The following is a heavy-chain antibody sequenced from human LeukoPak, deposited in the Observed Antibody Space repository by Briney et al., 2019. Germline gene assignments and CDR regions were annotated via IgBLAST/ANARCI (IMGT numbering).Heavy chain of an antibody. CDR1: GFSLSTSGVG. J-gene: IGHJ3*02. V-gene: IGHV2-5*02. D-gene: IGHD3-9*01. CDR3: ARSYYDILTGYYSGDAFDI. Sequence: SGPTLVNPTQTLTLTCTFSGFSLSTSGVGVGWIRQPPGKALEWLTLIHWDDDKRYSPSLKSRLTITKDTSKNQVVLTMTNMDPVDTATYYCARSYYDILTGYYSGDAFDIWGQGTMVTVSS. CDR2: IHWDDDK.